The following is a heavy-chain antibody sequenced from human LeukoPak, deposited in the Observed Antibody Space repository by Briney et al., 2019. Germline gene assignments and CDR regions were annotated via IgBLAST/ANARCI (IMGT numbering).Heavy chain of an antibody. J-gene: IGHJ4*02. D-gene: IGHD1-26*01. CDR1: GYSVSIYW. CDR3: ARQRGPSWEYFDY. CDR2: IFPCDSDT. Sequence: GESLKISCRVSGYSVSIYWIGWVRQMPGKGLDWMGIIFPCDSDTRYSPSFQRQVTISADKSINTAYLQWSSLKASDTAIYYCARQRGPSWEYFDYWGQGTLVTVSS. V-gene: IGHV5-51*01.